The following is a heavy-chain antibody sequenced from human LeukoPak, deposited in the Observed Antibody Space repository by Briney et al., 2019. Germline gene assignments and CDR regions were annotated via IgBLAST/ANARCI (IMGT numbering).Heavy chain of an antibody. J-gene: IGHJ5*02. CDR2: IKQDGSEK. CDR3: ARAGSRGFLEWLRNWFDP. Sequence: PGGSLRLSCAASGFTFRSHGMSWVRQAPGKGLEWVANIKQDGSEKYYVDSVKGRFTISRDNAKNSLYLQMSSLRAEDTAVYYCARAGSRGFLEWLRNWFDPWGQGTLVTVSS. CDR1: GFTFRSHG. V-gene: IGHV3-7*01. D-gene: IGHD3-3*01.